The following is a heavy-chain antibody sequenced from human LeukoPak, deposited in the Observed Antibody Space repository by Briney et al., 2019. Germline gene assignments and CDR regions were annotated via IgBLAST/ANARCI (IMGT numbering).Heavy chain of an antibody. Sequence: GGSLRLSCAASGLTFSSYAMHWVRQAPGKGLEYVSAISSNGGSTYYANSVKGRFTISRDNSKNTLYLQMGSLRAEDMAVYYCARDATADTILAPPDAFDIWGQGTMVTVSS. D-gene: IGHD3-9*01. V-gene: IGHV3-64*01. CDR1: GLTFSSYA. CDR2: ISSNGGST. CDR3: ARDATADTILAPPDAFDI. J-gene: IGHJ3*02.